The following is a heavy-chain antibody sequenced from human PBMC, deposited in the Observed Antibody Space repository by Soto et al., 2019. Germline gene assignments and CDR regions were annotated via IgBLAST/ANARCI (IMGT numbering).Heavy chain of an antibody. V-gene: IGHV3-7*03. Sequence: WWSLRLSCAASVFTFSSFWMAWFRQAPGKGLEWVANINQDGSEKYYVDSMKGRFTISRDNAKNSLYLEMNSLRAEDTAVYYCAKDSGDYGPGGYWGQGTLVTVSS. CDR1: VFTFSSFW. CDR3: AKDSGDYGPGGY. D-gene: IGHD4-17*01. CDR2: INQDGSEK. J-gene: IGHJ4*02.